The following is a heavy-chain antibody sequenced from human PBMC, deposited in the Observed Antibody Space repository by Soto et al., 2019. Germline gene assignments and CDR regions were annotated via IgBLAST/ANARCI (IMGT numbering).Heavy chain of an antibody. CDR3: ARSPIAARPGGGRYFDL. CDR2: IGTAGDP. J-gene: IGHJ2*01. Sequence: EVQLVESGGGLVQPGGSLRLSCAASGFTFSSYDMHWVRQATGKGLEWVSAIGTAGDPYYPGSVKGRFTISRENAKNSFYLQKNSLGAGETAVYYCARSPIAARPGGGRYFDLWGRGTLVTVSS. V-gene: IGHV3-13*05. D-gene: IGHD6-6*01. CDR1: GFTFSSYD.